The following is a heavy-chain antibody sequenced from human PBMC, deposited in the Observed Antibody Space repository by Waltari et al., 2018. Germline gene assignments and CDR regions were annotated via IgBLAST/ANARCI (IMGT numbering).Heavy chain of an antibody. CDR1: GFTFGDYY. CDR2: IRNKPNGGTA. CDR3: ARGGYNKSPWDY. V-gene: IGHV3-49*04. J-gene: IGHJ4*02. Sequence: EVQLVESGGGLVQPGGSLRVSCAASGFTFGDYYIQWVRQAPGKGPEWVGFIRNKPNGGTAEYAASVKGRFTISRDDSESIASLQMSSLKTEDTAAYFCARGGYNKSPWDYWGQGVLVTVSS. D-gene: IGHD5-18*01.